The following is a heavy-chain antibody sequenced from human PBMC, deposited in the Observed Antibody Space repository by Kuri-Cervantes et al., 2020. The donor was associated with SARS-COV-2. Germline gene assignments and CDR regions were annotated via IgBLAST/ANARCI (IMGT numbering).Heavy chain of an antibody. CDR2: IYYTGNT. CDR1: RGSISSSSYY. D-gene: IGHD3-3*01. J-gene: IGHJ4*02. CDR3: ARDNYDFWSGASLPGY. Sequence: GSLRLSCTVSRGSISSSSYYWGWIRQPPGKGLEWIGSIYYTGNTYYNPSLNSRVTMSVDTSKNQFSLKVSSVTAADTAVYYCARDNYDFWSGASLPGYWGQGTLVTVSS. V-gene: IGHV4-39*02.